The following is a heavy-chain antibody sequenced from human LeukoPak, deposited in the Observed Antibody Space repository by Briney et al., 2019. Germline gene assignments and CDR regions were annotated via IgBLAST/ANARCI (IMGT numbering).Heavy chain of an antibody. J-gene: IGHJ3*02. CDR2: ISGSGTTM. CDR3: GRDFGLTGTKRSFDI. CDR1: GFTFSSYA. D-gene: IGHD1-7*01. V-gene: IGHV3-23*01. Sequence: QPGGSLRLSCAASGFTFSSYAMSWVRQAPGKGLEWVSAISGSGTTMYYADSVKGRFTISRDNAKNSLDLQMNSLRAEDTAVYYCGRDFGLTGTKRSFDIWGQGTMVTVSS.